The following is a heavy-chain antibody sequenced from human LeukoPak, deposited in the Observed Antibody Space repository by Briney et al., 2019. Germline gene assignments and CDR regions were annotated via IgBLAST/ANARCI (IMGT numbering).Heavy chain of an antibody. CDR3: ATPSRTEDGDYGVC. D-gene: IGHD4-17*01. J-gene: IGHJ4*02. CDR2: IIPILDLA. V-gene: IGHV1-69*04. CDR1: GGTFSSYA. Sequence: GASVKVSCKASGGTFSSYAFNWVRQAPGHGLEWMGRIIPILDLAHYTQKFQGRLTITADKSTSTSYMELTSLTAEDTAVYYCATPSRTEDGDYGVCWGQGTLVTVSS.